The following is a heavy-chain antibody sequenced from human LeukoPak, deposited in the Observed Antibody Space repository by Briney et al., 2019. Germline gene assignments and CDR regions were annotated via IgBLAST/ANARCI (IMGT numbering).Heavy chain of an antibody. D-gene: IGHD6-19*01. CDR1: GFTFSSYG. CDR3: ASGTSSGWYGPHDY. V-gene: IGHV3-30*03. J-gene: IGHJ4*02. CDR2: ISYDGSNK. Sequence: GGSLRLSCAASGFTFSSYGMHWVRQAPGKGLEWVAVISYDGSNKYYADSVKGRFTISRDNSKNTLYLQMNSLRAEDTAVYYCASGTSSGWYGPHDYWGQGTLVTVSS.